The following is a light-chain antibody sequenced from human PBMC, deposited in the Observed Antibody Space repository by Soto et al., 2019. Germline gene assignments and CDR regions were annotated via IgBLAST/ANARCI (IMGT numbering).Light chain of an antibody. J-gene: IGLJ1*01. CDR3: QSYDSSLGYV. CDR1: GSNIGATYD. V-gene: IGLV1-40*01. Sequence: QAVLRQPRSVCGAPGATVTISCTGSGSNIGATYDVHWYQQLPGTAPKLLIYTNRYRPSGVPDRFSGSRPGTSASLAITGLQAEDEADYYCQSYDSSLGYVFGTGTKVTXL. CDR2: TNR.